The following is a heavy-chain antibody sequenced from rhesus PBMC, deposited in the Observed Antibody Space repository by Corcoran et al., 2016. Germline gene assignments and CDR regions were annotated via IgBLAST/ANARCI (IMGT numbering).Heavy chain of an antibody. CDR2: ISGASGYI. J-gene: IGHJ5-1*01. CDR1: GVSFRDYY. Sequence: EEQLVESGGGVVQPGGSLRRSCVASGVSFRDYYMTWVRQGPGKGLEWVSSISGASGYISYAASVKGRFTISRDNAKNSLSLQMTSLKTEDTAVYYCTKGGVWGPGVLVTVSS. V-gene: IGHV3S16*01. CDR3: TKGGV.